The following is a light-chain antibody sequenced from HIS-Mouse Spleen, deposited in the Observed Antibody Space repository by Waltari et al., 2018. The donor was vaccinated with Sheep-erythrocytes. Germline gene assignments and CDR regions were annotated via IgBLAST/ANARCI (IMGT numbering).Light chain of an antibody. V-gene: IGLV2-14*01. CDR3: SSYTSSSLYV. CDR2: EVS. Sequence: QSALTQPASVSGSPGQSITISCPGTSSDVGGYNYVPWYQQPPGKAPKLMIYEVSNRPSGVSNRFSGSKSGNTASLTISGLQAEDEADYYCSSYTSSSLYVFGTGTKVTVL. CDR1: SSDVGGYNY. J-gene: IGLJ1*01.